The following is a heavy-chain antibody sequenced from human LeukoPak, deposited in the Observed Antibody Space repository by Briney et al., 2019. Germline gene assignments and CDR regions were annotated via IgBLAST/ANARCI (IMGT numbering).Heavy chain of an antibody. V-gene: IGHV4-39*02. CDR2: VRYGGST. D-gene: IGHD6-13*01. J-gene: IGHJ3*02. CDR3: ARVSDSSWFPIHDAFDI. CDR1: GGSMSSNTHS. Sequence: SETLSLSCTVPGGSMSSNTHSWAWIRQPPGKGLEWIGSVRYGGSTYYNPSVNSRVSVSADTSKNHFSLNLTSVTAADTAVYYCARVSDSSWFPIHDAFDIWGQGTMVTVSS.